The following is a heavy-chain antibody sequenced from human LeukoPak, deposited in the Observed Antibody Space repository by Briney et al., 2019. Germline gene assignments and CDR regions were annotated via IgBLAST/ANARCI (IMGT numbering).Heavy chain of an antibody. CDR3: ARGSHDFWSGYFLGPPYYYGMDV. CDR2: INHSGST. V-gene: IGHV4-34*01. D-gene: IGHD3-3*01. J-gene: IGHJ6*02. Sequence: SETLSLTCAVYGGSFSGYYWSWIRQPPGKGLEWIGEINHSGSTNYNPSLKSRVTISVDTSKNQFSLKLSSVTAADTAVYYCARGSHDFWSGYFLGPPYYYGMDVWGQGTTVTVSS. CDR1: GGSFSGYY.